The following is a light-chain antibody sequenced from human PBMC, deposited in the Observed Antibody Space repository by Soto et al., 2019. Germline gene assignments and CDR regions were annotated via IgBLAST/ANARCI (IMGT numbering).Light chain of an antibody. Sequence: IVLTQSPGTLSLSPGEGAALSCRASQSVSSTYLAWYQQKPGRAPRLLIYGASSRATGIPDRFSGSGSGTDFTLTISRLEPEEFAVYFCQHYGASPYTFGQGTKLDIK. CDR2: GAS. J-gene: IGKJ2*01. CDR3: QHYGASPYT. CDR1: QSVSSTY. V-gene: IGKV3-20*01.